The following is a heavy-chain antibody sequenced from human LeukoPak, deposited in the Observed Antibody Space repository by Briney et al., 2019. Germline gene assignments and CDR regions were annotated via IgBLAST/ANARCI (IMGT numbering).Heavy chain of an antibody. D-gene: IGHD3-22*01. Sequence: SETLSLTCTVSGGSISSSSYYWGWIRQPPGKGLEWIGSIYYSGSTYYNPSLKRRVTISVDTSKNQFSLKLSSVTAADTAVYYCAREGTYYYDSSGYFEFDPWGQGTLVTVSS. CDR2: IYYSGST. CDR3: AREGTYYYDSSGYFEFDP. V-gene: IGHV4-39*07. CDR1: GGSISSSSYY. J-gene: IGHJ5*02.